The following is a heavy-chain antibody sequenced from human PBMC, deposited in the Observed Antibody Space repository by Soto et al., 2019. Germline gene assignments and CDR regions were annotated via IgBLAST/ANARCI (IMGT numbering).Heavy chain of an antibody. CDR3: ARDPDADYNGRFDTPRACDT. CDR1: GFTFSSYA. Sequence: LRLPYAAAGFTFSSYAMHWVRQAQGKGLEWVSDISYAGSNKYYADSVKGRFTISRDNAKNSLYLQMNSLRAEDTAMYYCARDPDADYNGRFDTPRACDTWGQGVLVTVSS. CDR2: ISYAGSNK. V-gene: IGHV3-30-3*01. J-gene: IGHJ1*01. D-gene: IGHD2-8*01.